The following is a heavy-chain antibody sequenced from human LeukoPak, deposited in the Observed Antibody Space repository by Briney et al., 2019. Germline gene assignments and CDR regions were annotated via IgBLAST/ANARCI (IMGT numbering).Heavy chain of an antibody. Sequence: PGRSLRLSCAASGFTFSSYAMHWVRQAPGKGLEWVAVISYDGSNKYYADSVKGRFTTPRDNSKNTLYLQMNSLRAEDTAVYYCARVSSYGNNWFDPWGQGTLVTVSS. CDR3: ARVSSYGNNWFDP. CDR1: GFTFSSYA. J-gene: IGHJ5*02. D-gene: IGHD5-18*01. CDR2: ISYDGSNK. V-gene: IGHV3-30-3*01.